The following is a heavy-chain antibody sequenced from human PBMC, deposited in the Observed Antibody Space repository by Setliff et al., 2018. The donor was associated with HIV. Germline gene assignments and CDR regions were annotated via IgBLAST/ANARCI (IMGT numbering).Heavy chain of an antibody. CDR3: VRHGYYYDFIDI. Sequence: PSETLSLTCTISGGSFGVYRWSWIRQSAGRGLEWIGRIDSSGTTDYKPSLKGRVAISVDTSRNQFSLRVTSVTAADTAAYFCVRHGYYYDFIDIWGQGTVVTVSS. CDR2: IDSSGTT. CDR1: GGSFGVYR. D-gene: IGHD3-22*01. V-gene: IGHV4-4*07. J-gene: IGHJ3*02.